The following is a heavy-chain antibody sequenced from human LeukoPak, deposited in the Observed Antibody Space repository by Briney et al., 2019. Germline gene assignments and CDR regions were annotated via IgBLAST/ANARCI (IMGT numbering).Heavy chain of an antibody. CDR1: GSTFSSYE. J-gene: IGHJ4*02. Sequence: GGSLRLSCAASGSTFSSYEMNWVRQAPGKGLEWVSYISSSGSTIYYADSVKGRFTISRDNAKNSPYLQMNSLRAEDTAVYYCARDLSSSWLDYWGQGTLVTVSS. V-gene: IGHV3-48*03. CDR2: ISSSGSTI. CDR3: ARDLSSSWLDY. D-gene: IGHD6-13*01.